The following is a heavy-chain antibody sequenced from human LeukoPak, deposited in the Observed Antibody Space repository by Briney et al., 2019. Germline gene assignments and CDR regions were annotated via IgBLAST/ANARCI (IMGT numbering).Heavy chain of an antibody. V-gene: IGHV1-8*01. CDR1: GYTFTSYD. CDR3: AREKAAGRYDAFDI. J-gene: IGHJ3*02. Sequence: ASVKVSCKASGYTFTSYDINWVRQATGQGLEWMGWMNPNSGNTGYAQKFRGRVTMTRNTSISTAYMELSSLRSEDTAVYYCAREKAAGRYDAFDIWGQGTMVTVSS. CDR2: MNPNSGNT. D-gene: IGHD6-13*01.